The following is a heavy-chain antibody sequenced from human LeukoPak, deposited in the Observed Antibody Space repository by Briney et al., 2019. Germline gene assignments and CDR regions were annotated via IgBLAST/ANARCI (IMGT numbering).Heavy chain of an antibody. V-gene: IGHV1-8*01. CDR3: ARGLGDYNTDWFPVSGY. Sequence: ASVKVSCKASGYTFTTHDLTWVRQATGQGLEWMGWMNPGSGDTAYAQKFQGRVTITRDTSMSTAYMELNSLGSEDTAIYYCARGLGDYNTDWFPVSGYWGQGTPVTVSS. J-gene: IGHJ4*02. CDR2: MNPGSGDT. CDR1: GYTFTTHD. D-gene: IGHD3-9*01.